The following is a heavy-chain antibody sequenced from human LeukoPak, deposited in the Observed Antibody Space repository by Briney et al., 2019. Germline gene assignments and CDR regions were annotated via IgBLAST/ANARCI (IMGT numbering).Heavy chain of an antibody. CDR1: GFTFSDYY. Sequence: PGGSLRLSCAASGFTFSDYYMSWIRQAPGKGLEWVSYISSSGSTIYYADSVKGRFTISRDNAKNSPYLQMNSLRAEDTAVYYCARRSSGYYYDLDYWGQGTLVTVSS. D-gene: IGHD3-22*01. V-gene: IGHV3-11*04. CDR2: ISSSGSTI. J-gene: IGHJ4*02. CDR3: ARRSSGYYYDLDY.